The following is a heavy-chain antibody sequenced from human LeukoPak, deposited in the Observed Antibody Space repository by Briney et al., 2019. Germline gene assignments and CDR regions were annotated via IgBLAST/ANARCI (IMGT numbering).Heavy chain of an antibody. CDR1: GYTFTGYY. J-gene: IGHJ4*02. Sequence: ASVKVSFKASGYTFTGYYMHWVRQPPGQGLDWMGWINPNSGGTNYAQKFQGRVTMTRDTSISTAYMEMSRLRPDDTAVYYCARSRATYYYDSTLAYDYWGQGTLVTVSS. V-gene: IGHV1-2*02. D-gene: IGHD3-22*01. CDR3: ARSRATYYYDSTLAYDY. CDR2: INPNSGGT.